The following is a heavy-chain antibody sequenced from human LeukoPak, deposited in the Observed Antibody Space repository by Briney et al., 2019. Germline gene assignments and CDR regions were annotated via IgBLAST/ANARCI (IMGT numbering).Heavy chain of an antibody. CDR1: GYTFTNFG. CDR3: AREVPGHAFDI. J-gene: IGHJ3*02. V-gene: IGHV1-18*01. Sequence: ASVKVSCKASGYTFTNFGIHWVRQAPGQGLEWMGWINNYYRKTNYAQKFQGRVTMTTDTSTSTVYMEMRSLISDDTAVYYCAREVPGHAFDIWGQGTMVTVSS. D-gene: IGHD2-2*01. CDR2: INNYYRKT.